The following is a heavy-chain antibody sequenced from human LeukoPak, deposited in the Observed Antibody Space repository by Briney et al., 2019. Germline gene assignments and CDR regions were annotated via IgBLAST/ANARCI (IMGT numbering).Heavy chain of an antibody. D-gene: IGHD3-16*01. CDR2: INPNSGGT. CDR3: ARDTPSLGDDY. Sequence: ASVKVSCKASGYTLTGYYMHWVRQAPGQGLEWMGWINPNSGGTNYAQKFQGRVTMTRDTSISTAYMELSSLRSEDTAVYYCARDTPSLGDDYWGQGTLVTVSS. J-gene: IGHJ4*02. CDR1: GYTLTGYY. V-gene: IGHV1-2*02.